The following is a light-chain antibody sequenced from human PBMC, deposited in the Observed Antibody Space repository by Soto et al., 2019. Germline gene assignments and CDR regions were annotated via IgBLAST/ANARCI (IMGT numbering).Light chain of an antibody. CDR1: QTVSSY. Sequence: EIVLTQSPATLSLSPGERATLSCRASQTVSSYLLWYQQKPGQAPRLLIYDASNRASGTPARFSGSGSETDFTLTISSLDPEDFAVYYCQQRSNWPPVTFGGGTKVDI. CDR3: QQRSNWPPVT. J-gene: IGKJ4*01. CDR2: DAS. V-gene: IGKV3-11*01.